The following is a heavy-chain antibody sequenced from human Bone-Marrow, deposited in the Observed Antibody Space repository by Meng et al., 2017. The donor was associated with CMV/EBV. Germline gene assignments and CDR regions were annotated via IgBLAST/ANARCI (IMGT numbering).Heavy chain of an antibody. CDR3: ARVPYAGSYFIDHDY. Sequence: GGSLRLSCAAVGFTVDEYGMAWVRQAPGKGLEWVSYIDESGGQRTYADSVRGRFTISRDTSTNYVFLQMNRLRPDDTATYYCARVPYAGSYFIDHDYWGQGTLVTVSS. D-gene: IGHD1-26*01. CDR1: GFTVDEYG. CDR2: IDESGGQR. J-gene: IGHJ4*02. V-gene: IGHV3-20*04.